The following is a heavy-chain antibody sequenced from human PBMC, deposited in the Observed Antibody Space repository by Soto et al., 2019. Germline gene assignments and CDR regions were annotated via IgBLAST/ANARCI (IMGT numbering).Heavy chain of an antibody. J-gene: IGHJ4*02. CDR3: ARAQNGYCSGGRCPEYLDY. CDR2: IWYDGSNK. D-gene: IGHD2-15*01. Sequence: QVQLVESGGGVVQPVRSLRLSCAASGFTFSSYGRHWVRQAPGKGLEWVAVIWYDGSNKYYADSVKGRFTISRDNSKNTLYLQINSVRAEDTAVYYCARAQNGYCSGGRCPEYLDYWGQGTLVTVSS. V-gene: IGHV3-33*01. CDR1: GFTFSSYG.